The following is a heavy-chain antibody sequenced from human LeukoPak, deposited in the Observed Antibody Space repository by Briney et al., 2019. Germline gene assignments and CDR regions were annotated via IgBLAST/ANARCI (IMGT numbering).Heavy chain of an antibody. CDR1: GASISSGGYS. V-gene: IGHV4-30-2*01. D-gene: IGHD2-2*01. CDR2: IYHSGST. Sequence: SGTLSLTCAVSGASISSGGYSWNWIRQPPGKGLEWIGCIYHSGSTNYNPSLKSRVTISVDTSKNQFSLKLSSVTAADTAVYYCARGGYCSSTSCRFGFDIWGQGTMVTVSS. J-gene: IGHJ3*02. CDR3: ARGGYCSSTSCRFGFDI.